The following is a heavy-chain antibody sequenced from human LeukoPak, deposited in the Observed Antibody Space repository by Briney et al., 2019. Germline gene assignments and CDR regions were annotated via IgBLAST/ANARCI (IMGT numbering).Heavy chain of an antibody. CDR3: ARDEKGYDILTGYYNGWFDP. D-gene: IGHD3-9*01. Sequence: SETLSLTCTVSGGSICSYYWSWIRQPPGKGLQWIGYIYYSGSTNYNPSLKSRVTISVDTSKNQFSLKLSSVTAADTAVYYCARDEKGYDILTGYYNGWFDPWGQGTLVTVSS. CDR2: IYYSGST. CDR1: GGSICSYY. V-gene: IGHV4-59*01. J-gene: IGHJ5*02.